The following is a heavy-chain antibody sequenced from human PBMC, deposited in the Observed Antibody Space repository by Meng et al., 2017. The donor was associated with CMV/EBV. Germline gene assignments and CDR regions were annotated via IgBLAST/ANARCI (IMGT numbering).Heavy chain of an antibody. D-gene: IGHD2-2*02. J-gene: IGHJ4*02. Sequence: GESLKISCVASGFTFSSYGMHWVRQAPGKGLEWVAFIRYDGDNRYYADSVKGRFTISRDNSKNTLYLQMNSLRAEGTAVYYCAKDGSLGRKIVVPAVTPVCPDSWGQGTLVTVSS. CDR1: GFTFSSYG. V-gene: IGHV3-30*02. CDR3: AKDGSLGRKIVVPAVTPVCPDS. CDR2: IRYDGDNR.